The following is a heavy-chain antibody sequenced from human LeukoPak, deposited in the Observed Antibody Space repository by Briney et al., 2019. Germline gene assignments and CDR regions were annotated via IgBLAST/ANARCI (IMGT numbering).Heavy chain of an antibody. CDR3: ARVTLRQYYYGSGSYYYFDY. D-gene: IGHD3-10*01. V-gene: IGHV1-18*01. CDR2: ISAYNGNT. J-gene: IGHJ4*02. Sequence: ASVKVSCKASGGTFSSYAISWVRQAPGQGLEWMGWISAYNGNTNYAQKLQGRVTMTTDTSTSTAYMELRSLRSDDTAVYYCARVTLRQYYYGSGSYYYFDYWGQGTLVTVSS. CDR1: GGTFSSYA.